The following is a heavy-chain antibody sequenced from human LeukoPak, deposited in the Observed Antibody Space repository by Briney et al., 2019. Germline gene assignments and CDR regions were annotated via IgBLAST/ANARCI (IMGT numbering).Heavy chain of an antibody. D-gene: IGHD2-21*02. CDR3: AKYVLVTGADTFDI. V-gene: IGHV3-23*01. J-gene: IGHJ3*02. CDR1: GFTFSSYP. Sequence: GGSLRLSCAASGFTFSSYPMTWVRQAPGEGLEWVPSISGRSERIFYADSVKGRFTISRDNSKNTLYLRMDSLRAEDTAIYYCAKYVLVTGADTFDIWGQGTMVTVSS. CDR2: ISGRSERI.